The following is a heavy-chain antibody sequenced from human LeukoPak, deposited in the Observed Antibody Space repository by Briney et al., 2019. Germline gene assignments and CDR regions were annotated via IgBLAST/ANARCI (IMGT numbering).Heavy chain of an antibody. CDR1: GGSVSSGSYY. Sequence: PSETLSLTCTVSGGSVSSGSYYWSWIRQPPGKGLEWIGYIYYSGSTNYNPSLKSRVTISVDTSKNQFSLKLSSVTAADTAVYYCAISMSGYDFTPFDYWGQGTLVTVSS. D-gene: IGHD5-12*01. J-gene: IGHJ4*02. CDR2: IYYSGST. V-gene: IGHV4-61*01. CDR3: AISMSGYDFTPFDY.